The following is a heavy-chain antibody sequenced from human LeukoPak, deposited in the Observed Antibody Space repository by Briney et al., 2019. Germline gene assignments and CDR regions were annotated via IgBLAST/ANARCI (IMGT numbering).Heavy chain of an antibody. Sequence: PGGSLRLSCAASGFSFSSNYMAWVRQAPGKGLEWVSVIYNGGSTKYGDSVQDRFTISRDKSKNTRHLQMNSLRAEDTALYYCARASRWLAFDDWGQGALVTVSA. J-gene: IGHJ4*02. V-gene: IGHV3-66*01. D-gene: IGHD6-19*01. CDR1: GFSFSSNY. CDR3: ARASRWLAFDD. CDR2: IYNGGST.